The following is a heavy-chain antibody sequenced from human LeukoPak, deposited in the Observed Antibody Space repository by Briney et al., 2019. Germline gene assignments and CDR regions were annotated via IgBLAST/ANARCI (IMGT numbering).Heavy chain of an antibody. CDR1: GGSFSGYY. CDR2: INHSGST. D-gene: IGHD6-19*01. CDR3: ASSGWSYYYYGMDV. V-gene: IGHV4-34*01. J-gene: IGHJ6*04. Sequence: SETLSLTCAVYGGSFSGYYWSWIRQPPGKGLEWIGEINHSGSTNYNPSLKSRVTISVDTSKNQFSLKLSSVTAADTAVYYCASSGWSYYYYGMDVWGKGTTVTVSS.